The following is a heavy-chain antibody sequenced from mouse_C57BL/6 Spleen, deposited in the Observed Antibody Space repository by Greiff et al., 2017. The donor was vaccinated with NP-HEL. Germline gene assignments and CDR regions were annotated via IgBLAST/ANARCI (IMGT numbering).Heavy chain of an antibody. CDR1: GYTFTDYN. CDR2: INPNNGGT. V-gene: IGHV1-22*01. D-gene: IGHD1-1*01. J-gene: IGHJ2*01. CDR3: ARGYGSRPFDY. Sequence: EVKLVESGPELVKPGASVKMSCKASGYTFTDYNMHWVKQSHGKSLEWIGYINPNNGGTSYNQKFKGKATLTVNKSSSTAYMELRSLTSEDSAVYYCARGYGSRPFDYWGQGTTLTVSS.